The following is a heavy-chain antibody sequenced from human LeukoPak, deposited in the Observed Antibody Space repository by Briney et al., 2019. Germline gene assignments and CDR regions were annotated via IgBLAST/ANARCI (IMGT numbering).Heavy chain of an antibody. CDR1: GGSISSGGYY. J-gene: IGHJ6*02. CDR3: ARDLSPVRGPYGMDV. Sequence: SQTLSLTCTVSGGSISSGGYYWSWIRQHPGKSLEWIGYIYYSGSTYYNPSLKSRVTISVDTSKNQFSLKLSSVTAADTAVYYCARDLSPVRGPYGMDVWGQGTTVTVSS. D-gene: IGHD3-10*01. V-gene: IGHV4-31*03. CDR2: IYYSGST.